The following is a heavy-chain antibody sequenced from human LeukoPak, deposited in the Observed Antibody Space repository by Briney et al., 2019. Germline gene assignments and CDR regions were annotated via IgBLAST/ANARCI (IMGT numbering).Heavy chain of an antibody. CDR3: ATGSGTYSPDY. V-gene: IGHV1-2*02. Sequence: ASVKVSCKASGYTFTDYYMHWVRQAPGQGLEWMGWITPNSGGTNYAQNFQGRVTMTRDTSISTAYMELSRLTSDDTAVYYCATGSGTYSPDYWGQGTLVTVSS. J-gene: IGHJ4*02. CDR1: GYTFTDYY. D-gene: IGHD3-10*01. CDR2: ITPNSGGT.